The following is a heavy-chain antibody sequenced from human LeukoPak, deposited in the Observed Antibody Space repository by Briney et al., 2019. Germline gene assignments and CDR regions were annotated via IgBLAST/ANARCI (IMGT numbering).Heavy chain of an antibody. V-gene: IGHV1-18*01. J-gene: IGHJ4*02. D-gene: IGHD6-6*01. CDR1: GYTFTSYA. CDR3: ARTSGGFIAARPFDY. Sequence: ASVKVSCKASGYTFTSYAMHWVRQAPGQRLEWMGWISAYNGNTNYAQKLQGRVTMTTDTSTSTAYMELRSLRSDDTAVYYCARTSGGFIAARPFDYWGQGTLVTVSS. CDR2: ISAYNGNT.